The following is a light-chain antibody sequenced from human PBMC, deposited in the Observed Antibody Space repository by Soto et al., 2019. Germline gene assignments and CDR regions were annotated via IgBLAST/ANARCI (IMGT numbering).Light chain of an antibody. J-gene: IGLJ2*01. CDR2: EGS. CDR1: SSDVGSYNL. CDR3: CSYAGSSTFHYVV. Sequence: QSALTQPASVSGSPGQSITISCTGTSSDVGSYNLVSWYQQHPGKAPKLMIYEGSKRPSGVSNRFSGSKSGNTASLTISGLQAEDEADYYCCSYAGSSTFHYVVFGGGTKLTVL. V-gene: IGLV2-23*03.